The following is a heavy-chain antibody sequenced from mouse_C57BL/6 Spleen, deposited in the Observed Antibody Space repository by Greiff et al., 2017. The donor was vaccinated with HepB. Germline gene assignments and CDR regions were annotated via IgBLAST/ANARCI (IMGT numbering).Heavy chain of an antibody. V-gene: IGHV1-81*01. Sequence: VQLQQSGAELARPGASVKLSCKASGYTFTSYGISWVKQRTGQGLEWIGEIYPRSGNTYYNEKFKGKATLTADKSSSTAYMELRSLTSEDSAVYVCAKLYGNYWYFDVWGTGTTVTVSS. J-gene: IGHJ1*03. CDR2: IYPRSGNT. D-gene: IGHD2-1*01. CDR1: GYTFTSYG. CDR3: AKLYGNYWYFDV.